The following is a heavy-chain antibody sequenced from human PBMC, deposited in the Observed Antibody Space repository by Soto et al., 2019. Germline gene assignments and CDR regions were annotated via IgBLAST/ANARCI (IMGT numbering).Heavy chain of an antibody. Sequence: QVQLVESGGGVVQPGRSLRLSCAASGFTFSSYAMHWVRQAPGKGLEWVAVLSYDGSNKYYADSVKGRFTISRDNSKNTLYLQMNSLRAEDTAVYYCARGAHVDTAMAAFDYWGQGTLVTVSS. CDR3: ARGAHVDTAMAAFDY. V-gene: IGHV3-30-3*01. CDR1: GFTFSSYA. D-gene: IGHD5-18*01. J-gene: IGHJ4*02. CDR2: LSYDGSNK.